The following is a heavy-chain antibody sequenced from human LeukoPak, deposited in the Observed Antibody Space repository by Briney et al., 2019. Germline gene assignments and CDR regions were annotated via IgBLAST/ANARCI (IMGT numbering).Heavy chain of an antibody. V-gene: IGHV3-72*01. D-gene: IGHD2-8*02. Sequence: PGGSLRLSCAASGFTLSDHYTDWFRQAPGKGLEWVGRTKAMSHTTEYAASVRGRFTISRDDSKNLLYLQMNNLRAEDTAVYYCARDRRYFDTGGLGGPDYWGQGTLVTVSS. J-gene: IGHJ4*02. CDR2: TKAMSHTT. CDR1: GFTLSDHY. CDR3: ARDRRYFDTGGLGGPDY.